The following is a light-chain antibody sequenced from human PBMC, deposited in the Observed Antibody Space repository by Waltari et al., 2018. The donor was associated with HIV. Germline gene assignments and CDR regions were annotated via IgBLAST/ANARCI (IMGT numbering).Light chain of an antibody. CDR3: SAWDSSLSAVV. Sequence: QAGLTQPPSVSKGLRQTATLTCTGNSNNVGNQGAAWLQQHQGHPPKLLSYTNNNRPTGITERLSASRSGNTASLTITGRQPEDEADYYCSAWDSSLSAVVFGGGTKLTVL. CDR1: SNNVGNQG. J-gene: IGLJ2*01. V-gene: IGLV10-54*01. CDR2: TNN.